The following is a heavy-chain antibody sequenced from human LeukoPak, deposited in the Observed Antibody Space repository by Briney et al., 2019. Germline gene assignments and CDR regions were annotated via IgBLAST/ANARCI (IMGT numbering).Heavy chain of an antibody. CDR1: GGSISSGGYS. V-gene: IGHV4-30-2*01. CDR3: ARGMFPEKGFDP. J-gene: IGHJ5*02. D-gene: IGHD1-14*01. CDR2: IYHSGST. Sequence: SQTLSLTCAVSGGSISSGGYSWSWIRQPPGKGLEWIGYIYHSGSTYYNPSLKSRVTISVDRSKNQFSLKLSSVTAADTAVYYCARGMFPEKGFDPRGQGTLVTVSS.